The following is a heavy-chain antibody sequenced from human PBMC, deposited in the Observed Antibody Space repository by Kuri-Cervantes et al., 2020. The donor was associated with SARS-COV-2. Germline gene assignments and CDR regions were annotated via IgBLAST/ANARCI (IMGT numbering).Heavy chain of an antibody. CDR1: GFTFSSYA. CDR2: ISYDGSNK. CDR3: AKGRPQWLVAVAAY. J-gene: IGHJ4*02. V-gene: IGHV3-30*07. Sequence: GESLKISCAASGFTFSSYAMHWVRQAPGKGLEWVAVISYDGSNKYYADSVKGRFTISRDNSKNTLYLQMNSLRAEDTAVYYCAKGRPQWLVAVAAYWGQGTLVTVSS. D-gene: IGHD6-19*01.